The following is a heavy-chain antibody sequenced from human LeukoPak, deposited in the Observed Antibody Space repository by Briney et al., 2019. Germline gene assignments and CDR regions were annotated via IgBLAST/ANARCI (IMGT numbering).Heavy chain of an antibody. CDR3: ARGLVLATDDAFDI. V-gene: IGHV4-59*01. J-gene: IGHJ3*02. CDR1: GASIRSYF. D-gene: IGHD5-12*01. Sequence: PSETLSRTCSVSGASIRSYFWSWIRQSPGKGLEWIGYVYDNDISNFNPSLESRVTILVDRSKSQFSLKLRSVTAADTAVYYCARGLVLATDDAFDIWGPGTMVTVSS. CDR2: VYDNDIS.